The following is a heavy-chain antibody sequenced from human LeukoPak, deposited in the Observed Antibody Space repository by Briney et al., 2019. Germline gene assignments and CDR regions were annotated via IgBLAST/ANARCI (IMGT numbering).Heavy chain of an antibody. V-gene: IGHV4-39*01. CDR1: GGSFSSSPYY. CDR3: AKLEGITMVRGVIRMDYYYMDV. D-gene: IGHD3-10*01. CDR2: INYSGTT. J-gene: IGHJ6*03. Sequence: PSGTLSLTCTVSGGSFSSSPYYWGWIRQPPGKGREWIGSINYSGTTYYNPSLKSRLTISVDTSKNQFSLKLSSVTAADTAAYYCAKLEGITMVRGVIRMDYYYMDVWGKGTTVTVSS.